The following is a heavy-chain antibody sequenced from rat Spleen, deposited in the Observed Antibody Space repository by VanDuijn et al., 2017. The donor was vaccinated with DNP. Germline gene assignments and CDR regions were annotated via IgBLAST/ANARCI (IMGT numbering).Heavy chain of an antibody. CDR1: GFTFNNYW. CDR3: ARGIVTTLGYWTFDF. Sequence: EVQLVESGGDLVQPGRSLKLSCVASGFTFNNYWMAWIRQVPGKGLEWVTSITRSGDITYYPDSVKGRFTISRDNAKNTLYLQMNSLGSEDTATYYCARGIVTTLGYWTFDFWGPGTMVTVSS. V-gene: IGHV5-31*01. J-gene: IGHJ1*01. CDR2: ITRSGDIT. D-gene: IGHD1-6*01.